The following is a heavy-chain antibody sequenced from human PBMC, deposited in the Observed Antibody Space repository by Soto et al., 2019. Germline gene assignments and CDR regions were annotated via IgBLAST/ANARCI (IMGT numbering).Heavy chain of an antibody. CDR3: ADGYCTRTSCHDYDN. D-gene: IGHD2-2*01. Sequence: QVQLVQSGAEVKKPGASVKVSCKVSGYTLSELAIQWVRQSPGKGLEWMGGFDPEDGETFYAQKFQGRVTMTEDKSTDTAYMELRSLRSEDTAVYYCADGYCTRTSCHDYDNWGQGTLVAVSS. CDR1: GYTLSELA. V-gene: IGHV1-24*01. CDR2: FDPEDGET. J-gene: IGHJ4*02.